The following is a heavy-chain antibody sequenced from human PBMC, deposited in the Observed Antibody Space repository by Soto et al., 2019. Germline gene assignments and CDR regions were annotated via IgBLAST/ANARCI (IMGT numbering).Heavy chain of an antibody. CDR1: GYTFTSYG. Sequence: GXSVKVSCKASGYTFTSYGISWGRQAPVQGLEWMGWISAYNGNTNYAQKLQGRVTMTTDTSTSTAYMELRSLRSDDTAVYYCARVPLYYYDSSGTVDYWGQGTLVTVSS. J-gene: IGHJ4*02. CDR2: ISAYNGNT. D-gene: IGHD3-22*01. CDR3: ARVPLYYYDSSGTVDY. V-gene: IGHV1-18*04.